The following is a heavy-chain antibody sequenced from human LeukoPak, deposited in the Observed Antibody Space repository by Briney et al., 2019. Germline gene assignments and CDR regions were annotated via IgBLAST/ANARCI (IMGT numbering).Heavy chain of an antibody. Sequence: PGGSLRLSCAASGFTFSSYAMHWVRQAPGKGLEWVAVISYDGSNKYYADSVKGRFTISRDNSKNTLYLQMNSLRAEDTAVYYCARARSAGPHPYYYYGMDVWGQGTTVTVSS. CDR2: ISYDGSNK. J-gene: IGHJ6*02. CDR1: GFTFSSYA. CDR3: ARARSAGPHPYYYYGMDV. V-gene: IGHV3-30-3*01. D-gene: IGHD6-13*01.